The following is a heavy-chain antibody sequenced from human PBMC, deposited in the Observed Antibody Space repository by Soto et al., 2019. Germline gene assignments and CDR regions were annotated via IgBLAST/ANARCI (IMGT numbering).Heavy chain of an antibody. D-gene: IGHD5-12*01. CDR3: VRAAGYSGNDYVYFYGMEV. Sequence: QVQLVESGGGVVQPGRSLRLSCAASGFTFSSYGMHWVRQAPGKGLEWVALVWYDGGNKYYADSVKGRFTISRDNSKNTLFLQMHSLRDEDTAVYYCVRAAGYSGNDYVYFYGMEVWGQGTTVTVSS. V-gene: IGHV3-33*01. CDR1: GFTFSSYG. J-gene: IGHJ6*02. CDR2: VWYDGGNK.